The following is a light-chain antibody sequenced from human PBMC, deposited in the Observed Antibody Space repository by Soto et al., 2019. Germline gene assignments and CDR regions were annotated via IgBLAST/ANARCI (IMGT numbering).Light chain of an antibody. CDR2: DAS. CDR3: HQRSTWPFT. J-gene: IGKJ3*01. Sequence: DIGLSQSPATLSLSPGERATLSCRASQSISSYLAWYQQKPDQAPRLLIYDASNRATGIPARFSGSGSGTDFTLTISSLEPEDFAVYYCHQRSTWPFTFGPGTKVDIK. CDR1: QSISSY. V-gene: IGKV3-11*01.